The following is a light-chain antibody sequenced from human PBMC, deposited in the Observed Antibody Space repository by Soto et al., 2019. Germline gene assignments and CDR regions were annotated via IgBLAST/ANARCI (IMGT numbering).Light chain of an antibody. CDR2: AAS. CDR1: QRITSY. Sequence: DIQMTQSPSSLSASVGDRVTITCRASQRITSYLNWYQQKPGKAPNLHIYAASSLQSGVPSRFSGSGSGTDFTLTISSLQPEDFATYFCQQSYSTPWTFGQGTKVEIK. J-gene: IGKJ1*01. V-gene: IGKV1-39*01. CDR3: QQSYSTPWT.